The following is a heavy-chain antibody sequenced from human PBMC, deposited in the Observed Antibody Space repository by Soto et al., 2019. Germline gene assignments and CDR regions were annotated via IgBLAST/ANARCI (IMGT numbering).Heavy chain of an antibody. V-gene: IGHV1-46*01. Sequence: QVQLVQSGAEVKKPGASVILSCKASGYTFTNYYIHWVRQAPGQGPEWMGILRPSSGDTTYTQNFQGRVTMTRDMAPSTVYRELSSLRSEDTAVYYCPREPREYYKFDYWGQGTLLTVSS. CDR1: GYTFTNYY. J-gene: IGHJ4*02. D-gene: IGHD1-26*01. CDR3: PREPREYYKFDY. CDR2: LRPSSGDT.